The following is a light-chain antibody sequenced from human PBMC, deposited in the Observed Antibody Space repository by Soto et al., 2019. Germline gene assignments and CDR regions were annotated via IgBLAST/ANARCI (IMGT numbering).Light chain of an antibody. CDR3: QQYNNLPYT. V-gene: IGKV1-33*01. CDR2: DAS. CDR1: QAISKY. J-gene: IGKJ2*01. Sequence: DIQMTQSPSSLSASLGDRVTITCQASQAISKYLHWYHQRPGKAPILVIYDASNLEAGAPSRFSGGGSGTSFTLTISSLQPEDIDTYFCQQYNNLPYTFGQGTKLDIK.